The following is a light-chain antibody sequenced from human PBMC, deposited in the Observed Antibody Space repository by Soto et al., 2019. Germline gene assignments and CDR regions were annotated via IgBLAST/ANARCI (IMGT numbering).Light chain of an antibody. CDR1: QSLLHSNGYNY. CDR2: LGS. Sequence: DIVLTQSPLSLPVTPGEPASISCRSSQSLLHSNGYNYLDWYLQQPGQSPQLLIYLGSNRASGVPDRFSGSGSCTDFTLNISSMEAEDVGVYYCMQALDILQVTFGGGTKVEIK. CDR3: MQALDILQVT. J-gene: IGKJ4*01. V-gene: IGKV2-28*01.